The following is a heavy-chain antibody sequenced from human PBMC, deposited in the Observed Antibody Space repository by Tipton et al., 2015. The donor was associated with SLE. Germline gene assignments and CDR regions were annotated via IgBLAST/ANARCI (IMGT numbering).Heavy chain of an antibody. Sequence: TLSLTCTVSGGSISSGGYYWSWIRQHPGKGLEWIGYIYYSGSTYYNPSLKSRVTISVDTSKNQFSLKLSSVTAADTAVYYCAREIPATGGDALDIWGQGTMVTVSS. CDR3: AREIPATGGDALDI. CDR2: IYYSGST. CDR1: GGSISSGGYY. D-gene: IGHD6-13*01. V-gene: IGHV4-31*03. J-gene: IGHJ3*02.